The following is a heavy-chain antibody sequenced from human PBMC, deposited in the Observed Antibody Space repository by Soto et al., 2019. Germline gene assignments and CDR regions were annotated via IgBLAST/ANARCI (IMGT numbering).Heavy chain of an antibody. J-gene: IGHJ3*02. Sequence: GGSLRLSCAASGFTFSSYSMNWVRQAPGKGLEWVSYISSSSSTIYYADSVKGRFTISRDNAKNSLYLQMNSLRAEDTAVYYCARDCSSTSCYASSYAFDIWGQGTMVTVSS. D-gene: IGHD2-2*01. CDR2: ISSSSSTI. V-gene: IGHV3-48*01. CDR3: ARDCSSTSCYASSYAFDI. CDR1: GFTFSSYS.